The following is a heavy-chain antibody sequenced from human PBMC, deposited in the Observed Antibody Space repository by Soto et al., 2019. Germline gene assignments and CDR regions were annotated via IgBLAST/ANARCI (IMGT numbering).Heavy chain of an antibody. J-gene: IGHJ1*01. Sequence: QITLKESGPTLVKPTQTLTLTCTFSGFSLSTSGVGVGWIRQPPGKALEWLALIYWDDDKRYSPSLKSRLTITKDTSKNQVVLTTTNVDPVDTATYYCAHIPSPTVTTSAEYFQPWGQGTLVTVSS. D-gene: IGHD4-17*01. V-gene: IGHV2-5*02. CDR3: AHIPSPTVTTSAEYFQP. CDR1: GFSLSTSGVG. CDR2: IYWDDDK.